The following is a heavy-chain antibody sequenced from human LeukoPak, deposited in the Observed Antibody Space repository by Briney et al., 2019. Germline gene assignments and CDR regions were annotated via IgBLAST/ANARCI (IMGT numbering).Heavy chain of an antibody. CDR3: ARGHTAVTRHFDF. J-gene: IGHJ4*02. V-gene: IGHV3-21*04. CDR1: GFAFNGYE. CDR2: ISSSSSYI. Sequence: PGGSLRLSCAASGFAFNGYEMNWVRQAPGKGLEWVSSISSSSSYIYYADSVKGRFTISRDNAKNSLYLQMNSLRAEDTAVYYCARGHTAVTRHFDFWGQGTLVTVSS. D-gene: IGHD4-17*01.